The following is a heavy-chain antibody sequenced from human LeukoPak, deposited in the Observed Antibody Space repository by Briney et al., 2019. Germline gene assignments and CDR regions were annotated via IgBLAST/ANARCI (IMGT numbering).Heavy chain of an antibody. J-gene: IGHJ4*02. D-gene: IGHD1-26*01. CDR1: GFTFSSYA. CDR2: ISGSGGST. CDR3: AVGSYLGRNFDY. V-gene: IGHV3-23*01. Sequence: PGGSLRLSCAASGFTFSSYAMSWVRQAPGKGLEWVSAISGSGGSTYYADSVKGRSTISRDNSKNTLYLQMNSLRAEDTAVYYSAVGSYLGRNFDYWGQGTLVTVSS.